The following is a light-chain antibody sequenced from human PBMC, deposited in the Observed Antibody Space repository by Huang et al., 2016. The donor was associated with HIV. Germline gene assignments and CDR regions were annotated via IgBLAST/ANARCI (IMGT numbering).Light chain of an antibody. V-gene: IGKV3-15*01. CDR2: GAS. Sequence: EIVMTQSPATLSVSPGERATPSCRASHSVSSNLAWYQQKPGQAPRLLIYGASTRATGIPARFSGSGSGTEFTLTISSLQSEDFAVYYCQQYNNWPYTFGQGTKLEIK. CDR3: QQYNNWPYT. J-gene: IGKJ2*01. CDR1: HSVSSN.